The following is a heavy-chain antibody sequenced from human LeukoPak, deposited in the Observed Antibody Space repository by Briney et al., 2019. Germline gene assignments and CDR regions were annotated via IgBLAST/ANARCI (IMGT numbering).Heavy chain of an antibody. D-gene: IGHD2-21*02. CDR1: GFTFSTYN. V-gene: IGHV3-48*01. CDR3: ARVRSVTSRVFDY. J-gene: IGHJ4*02. CDR2: ISSTSNSI. Sequence: GGSLRLSCVASGFTFSTYNMNWVRQAPGKGLEWISYISSTSNSIYNSDSVKGRFTISRDNAKGSLYLQMNSLTAEDTAVYYCARVRSVTSRVFDYWGQGTLVTVSS.